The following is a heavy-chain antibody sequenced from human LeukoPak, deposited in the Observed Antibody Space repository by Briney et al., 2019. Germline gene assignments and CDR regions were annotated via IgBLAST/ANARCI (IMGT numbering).Heavy chain of an antibody. V-gene: IGHV4-59*04. CDR2: IYYSGST. CDR1: GGSISSYY. D-gene: IGHD3-9*01. J-gene: IGHJ6*02. Sequence: SETLSLTCTVSGGSISSYYWIWIRQPIGKKLEWIVYIYYSGSTYYNQSPTSQVNISVTTSKNQSSLKLSSVTSAVTAVYYCARHCGAYFDWFRNYFGMDVWGQGTTVTVSS. CDR3: ARHCGAYFDWFRNYFGMDV.